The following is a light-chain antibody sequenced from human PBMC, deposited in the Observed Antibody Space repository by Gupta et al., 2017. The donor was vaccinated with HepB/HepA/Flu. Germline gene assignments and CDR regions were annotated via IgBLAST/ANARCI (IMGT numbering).Light chain of an antibody. Sequence: DIQMTQSPSSLSASVGDRVTITCQASQDISNYLNWYQQKPGKAPKLLIYDASNLETGVPSRFSGSGSGTDFTVTISSLQPEDIATYYCQQYDNLPRTFGGGTKVEIK. CDR2: DAS. V-gene: IGKV1-33*01. CDR3: QQYDNLPRT. CDR1: QDISNY. J-gene: IGKJ4*01.